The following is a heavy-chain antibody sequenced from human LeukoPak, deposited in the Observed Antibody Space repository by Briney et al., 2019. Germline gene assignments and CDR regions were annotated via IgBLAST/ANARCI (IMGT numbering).Heavy chain of an antibody. D-gene: IGHD3-22*01. Sequence: SETLSLTCTVSGGSISSSSYYWSWIRQPAGKGLEWIGRIYTSGSTNYNPSLKSRVTMSVDTSKNQFSLKLSSVTAADTAVYYCARDFTHYYDSSGYYYYYMDVWGKGTTVTVSS. CDR2: IYTSGST. CDR3: ARDFTHYYDSSGYYYYYMDV. V-gene: IGHV4-61*02. CDR1: GGSISSSSYY. J-gene: IGHJ6*03.